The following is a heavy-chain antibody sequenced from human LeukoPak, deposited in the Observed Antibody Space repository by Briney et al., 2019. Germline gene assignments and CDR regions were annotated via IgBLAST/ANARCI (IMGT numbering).Heavy chain of an antibody. J-gene: IGHJ4*02. V-gene: IGHV3-23*01. CDR3: AKDASGDLSSFDY. Sequence: GGSLRLSCIASGFTFSSYAMSWVRQAPGKGLEWVSGISGSGGSTYHADSVRGRLTVSRDNSKNTLYLQMNSLRAEDTAVYYCAKDASGDLSSFDYWGQGTLVTVSS. CDR1: GFTFSSYA. D-gene: IGHD2-21*02. CDR2: ISGSGGST.